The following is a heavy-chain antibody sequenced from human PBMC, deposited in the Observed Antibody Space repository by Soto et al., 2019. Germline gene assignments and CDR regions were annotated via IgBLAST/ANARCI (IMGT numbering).Heavy chain of an antibody. CDR2: ISIRGDYR. J-gene: IGHJ3*01. D-gene: IGHD4-17*01. V-gene: IGHV3-23*01. CDR1: GFTFSSSG. CDR3: ANHGGFDF. Sequence: EGQLLQPGGGLVQPGESLRLSCAASGFTFSSSGMSWVRQAPGKGLEWVSSISIRGDYRYYADSVKGRFTISRDNSKNTLYLQRSSLTAEDTALYYCANHGGFDFWGQGTMVAVSS.